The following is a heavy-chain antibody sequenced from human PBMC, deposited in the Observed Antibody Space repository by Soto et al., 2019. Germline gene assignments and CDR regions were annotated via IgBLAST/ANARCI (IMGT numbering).Heavy chain of an antibody. CDR2: ISSSSSYT. CDR3: ARGPDIAGSY. V-gene: IGHV3-11*06. J-gene: IGHJ4*02. CDR1: GFTFSDYY. Sequence: PVVSLRISCAASGFTFSDYYMSWIRQAPGKGLEWVSYISSSSSYTNYAGSVKGRFTISRDNAKNSLYLQMNSLRAEDTAVYYCARGPDIAGSYWGQGTLVTVSS. D-gene: IGHD2-15*01.